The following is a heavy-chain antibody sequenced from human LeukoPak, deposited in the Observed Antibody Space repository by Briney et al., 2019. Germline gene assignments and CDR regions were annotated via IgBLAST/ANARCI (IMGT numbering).Heavy chain of an antibody. CDR1: GFTFSSYA. Sequence: PGGSLRLSCAASGFTFSSYAMSWVRQAPGKGLEWVSAISGSGGSTYYADSVKGRFTISRDNSKNTLYLQMNSLRAEDTAVYYCARAVSSVQQQLVPYFDYWGQGTLVTVSS. D-gene: IGHD6-13*01. V-gene: IGHV3-23*01. CDR3: ARAVSSVQQQLVPYFDY. J-gene: IGHJ4*02. CDR2: ISGSGGST.